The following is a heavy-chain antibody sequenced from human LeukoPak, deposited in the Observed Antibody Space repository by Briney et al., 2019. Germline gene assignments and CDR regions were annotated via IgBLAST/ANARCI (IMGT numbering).Heavy chain of an antibody. D-gene: IGHD6-19*01. V-gene: IGHV3-11*01. J-gene: IGHJ4*02. CDR3: ARDLAVAGY. Sequence: GGSLRLSCAASGFTFSHYYMGWIRQAPGKGLEWVSYITDSGSSIHYADSVKGRFTMSRDNAKNSLYLHMNSLRAEDTAVYYCARDLAVAGYWGQGTLVTVSS. CDR1: GFTFSHYY. CDR2: ITDSGSSI.